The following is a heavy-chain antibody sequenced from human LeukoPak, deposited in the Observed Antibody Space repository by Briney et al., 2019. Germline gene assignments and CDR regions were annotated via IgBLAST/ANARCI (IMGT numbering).Heavy chain of an antibody. CDR2: IYYSGST. J-gene: IGHJ4*02. CDR1: GGSITSNTYF. V-gene: IGHV4-39*07. CDR3: ARDRHRQQFDFTN. Sequence: SETLSLTCIVSGGSITSNTYFWDWIRQTPGKGLEWIGSIYYSGSTYYNPSLKSRVTISVDTSKNQFSLKLSSVTAADTAVYYCARDRHRQQFDFTNWGQGTLVTVSS. D-gene: IGHD6-13*01.